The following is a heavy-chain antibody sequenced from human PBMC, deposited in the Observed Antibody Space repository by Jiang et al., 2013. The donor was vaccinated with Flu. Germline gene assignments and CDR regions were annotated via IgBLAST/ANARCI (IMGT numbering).Heavy chain of an antibody. CDR2: ISHTGTT. CDR1: GYSISSGYY. CDR3: ATTTGN. V-gene: IGHV4-38-2*01. D-gene: IGHD3-10*01. J-gene: IGHJ4*02. Sequence: VSGYSISSGYYWGWVRQPPGKRLEWIGSISHTGTTYYNPSLKTRLTISSDTSKNQFSLMLTSVTAADTAVYYCATTTGNWGQGTLVTVSS.